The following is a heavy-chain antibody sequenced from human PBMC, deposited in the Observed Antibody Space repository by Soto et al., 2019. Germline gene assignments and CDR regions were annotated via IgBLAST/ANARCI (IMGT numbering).Heavy chain of an antibody. CDR3: ARGADWLDS. CDR1: GFTFSSSA. J-gene: IGHJ5*01. V-gene: IGHV3-30-3*01. CDR2: ISHDGINK. Sequence: AGGSLRLSCAASGFTFSSSAMHWVRQAPGKGLEWVATISHDGINKYYADSMKGPFTISRDNSKNTLYLQMNTLRPEDTAVYYCARGADWLDSWGQGTLVTVSS.